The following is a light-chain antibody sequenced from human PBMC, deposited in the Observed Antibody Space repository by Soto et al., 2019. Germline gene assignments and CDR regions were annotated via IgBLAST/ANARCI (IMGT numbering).Light chain of an antibody. CDR2: GAS. V-gene: IGKV3-15*01. CDR1: QSVSSN. CDR3: QQYNNWPPDRT. J-gene: IGKJ1*01. Sequence: EIVMTQSPATLSVSPGERATLSYSASQSVSSNLAWYQQKPGQAPRLLIYGASTRATGIPARFSGSGSGTESTLTISSLQSEDFAIYFCQQYNNWPPDRTFGQGTKVEIK.